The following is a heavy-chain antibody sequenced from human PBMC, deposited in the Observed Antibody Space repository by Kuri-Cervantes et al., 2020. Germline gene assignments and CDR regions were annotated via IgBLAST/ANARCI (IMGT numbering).Heavy chain of an antibody. CDR1: GYTFTGYY. D-gene: IGHD3-22*01. V-gene: IGHV1-2*02. Sequence: ASVKVSCKASGYTFTGYYMHWVRQAPGQGLEWMGWINPNSGGTNYAQKFQGRVTMTRDTSISTAYMELSRLRSDDTAVYYCARDSSGFSYYDSSGYYDYWGQGTLVTVS. CDR3: ARDSSGFSYYDSSGYYDY. J-gene: IGHJ4*02. CDR2: INPNSGGT.